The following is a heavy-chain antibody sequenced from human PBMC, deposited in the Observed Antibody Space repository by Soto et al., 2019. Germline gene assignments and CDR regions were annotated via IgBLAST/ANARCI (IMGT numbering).Heavy chain of an antibody. CDR2: ISPSGGTT. CDR1: GYTFTSYS. CDR3: ARDLYDSSGYNTIGFDH. V-gene: IGHV1-46*01. Sequence: ASVKVSCKAFGYTFTSYSLHWVRQAPGQGLEWMGIISPSGGTTTYPQRFQDRVSLTRDTSTSTVYMDLSSLKSEDTAVYYCARDLYDSSGYNTIGFDHWGQGTPVTVSS. D-gene: IGHD3-22*01. J-gene: IGHJ4*02.